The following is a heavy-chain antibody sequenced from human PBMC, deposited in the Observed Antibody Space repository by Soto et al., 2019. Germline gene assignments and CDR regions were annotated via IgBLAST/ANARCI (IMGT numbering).Heavy chain of an antibody. CDR2: IFYSGAT. J-gene: IGHJ6*03. Sequence: PSETLSLTCTVSGGSISSGGYYWSWIRQHPGTGLEWIGYIFYSGATYYNPSLKSRLSISVDTSNDQFSLKLSSVTAADTAVYYCARSYREAGDYYYYMDFWGKGTTVPVSS. V-gene: IGHV4-31*03. CDR1: GGSISSGGYY. D-gene: IGHD6-13*01. CDR3: ARSYREAGDYYYYMDF.